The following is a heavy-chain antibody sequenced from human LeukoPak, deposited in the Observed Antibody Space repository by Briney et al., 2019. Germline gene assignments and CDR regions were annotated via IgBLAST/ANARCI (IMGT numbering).Heavy chain of an antibody. CDR2: IRSIPNNYAT. J-gene: IGHJ4*02. V-gene: IGHV3-73*01. CDR1: GFTFSGSA. CDR3: TRGVVDY. D-gene: IGHD3-10*01. Sequence: GGSLRLSCAASGFTFSGSAMHWVRQASGKGLEWVGRIRSIPNNYATAYAESVKGRFTISRDDSKNTAYLQMNSLKTEDTAVYYCTRGVVDYWGQGTLVTVSS.